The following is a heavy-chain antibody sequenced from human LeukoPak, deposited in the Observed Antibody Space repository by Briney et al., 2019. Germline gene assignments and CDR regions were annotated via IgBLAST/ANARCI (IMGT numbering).Heavy chain of an antibody. V-gene: IGHV4-61*02. D-gene: IGHD3-10*01. Sequence: PSQTLSLTCTVSGGSISSGSYYWSWIRQPAGNGLEWIGRIYTSGSTNYNPSLKSRVTISVDTSKNQFSLKLSSVTAADTAVYYCARAPITMVRGGGSDYFDYWGQGTLVTVSS. CDR3: ARAPITMVRGGGSDYFDY. J-gene: IGHJ4*02. CDR2: IYTSGST. CDR1: GGSISSGSYY.